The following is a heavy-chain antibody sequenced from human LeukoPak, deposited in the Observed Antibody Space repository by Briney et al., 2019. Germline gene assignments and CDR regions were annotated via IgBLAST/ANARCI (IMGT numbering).Heavy chain of an antibody. D-gene: IGHD3-22*01. V-gene: IGHV1-69*05. CDR1: GGTFSIYA. Sequence: ASVKVSCKASGGTFSIYAISWVRQAPGQGLEWMGGIIPIFGTANYAQKFQGRVTITTDESTSTAYMELSSLRSEDTAVYYCARANYYDSSGYFLFDYWGQGTLVTVSS. CDR3: ARANYYDSSGYFLFDY. J-gene: IGHJ4*02. CDR2: IIPIFGTA.